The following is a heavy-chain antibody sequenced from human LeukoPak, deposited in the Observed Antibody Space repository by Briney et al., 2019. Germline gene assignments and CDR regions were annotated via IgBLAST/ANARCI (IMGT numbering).Heavy chain of an antibody. CDR1: GGSFSGYY. V-gene: IGHV4-34*01. CDR3: ARGQVPLDEWYFDL. CDR2: INHSGST. Sequence: PSETLSLTCAVYGGSFSGYYWSWIRQPPGKGLEWIGEINHSGSTNYNPSLKSRVTISVDTSKNQFSLKLSSVTAADTAVYYCARGQVPLDEWYFDLWGRGTLVTVSS. J-gene: IGHJ2*01. D-gene: IGHD2-2*01.